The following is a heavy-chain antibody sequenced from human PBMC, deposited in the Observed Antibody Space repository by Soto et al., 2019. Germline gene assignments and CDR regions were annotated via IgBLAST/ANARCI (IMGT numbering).Heavy chain of an antibody. Sequence: QVQLVQSGAEVKKPGSSVKVSCKASGYTFTTKGFSWVRQAPGQGREWMGWISAYSGNTNYAQNLQGGVTMTTDPSTDTAYMELRSLRSDDTAVYYCARTYSNNWTAAYFYYWGQGPLVIVSS. V-gene: IGHV1-18*01. J-gene: IGHJ4*02. D-gene: IGHD6-13*01. CDR3: ARTYSNNWTAAYFYY. CDR1: GYTFTTKG. CDR2: ISAYSGNT.